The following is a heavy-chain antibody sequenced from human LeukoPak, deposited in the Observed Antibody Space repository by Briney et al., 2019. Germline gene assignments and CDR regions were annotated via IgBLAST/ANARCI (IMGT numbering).Heavy chain of an antibody. J-gene: IGHJ4*02. Sequence: GGSLRLSCAASGFTFSSYAMHWVRQAPGKGLEWVAVISYDGSNKYYADSVKGRFTISRDNSKNTLYLQMNSLRAEDTAVYYCARDPRRSGSGYFDYWGQGTLVTVSS. CDR3: ARDPRRSGSGYFDY. CDR1: GFTFSSYA. CDR2: ISYDGSNK. V-gene: IGHV3-30-3*01. D-gene: IGHD3-22*01.